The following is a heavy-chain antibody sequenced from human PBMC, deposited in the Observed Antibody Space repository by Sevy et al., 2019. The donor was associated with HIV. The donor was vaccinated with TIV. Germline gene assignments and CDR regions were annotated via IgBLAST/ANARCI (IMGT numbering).Heavy chain of an antibody. Sequence: GGSLRLSCAASGFTFSSYAMHWVRQAPGKGLEWVAVISYDGSNKYYADSVKGRFTISRDNSKNTLYLQMNSLRAEDTAVYYCARDPIAAAGTFYFDYWRQGTLVTVSS. CDR3: ARDPIAAAGTFYFDY. J-gene: IGHJ4*02. CDR2: ISYDGSNK. CDR1: GFTFSSYA. V-gene: IGHV3-30-3*01. D-gene: IGHD6-13*01.